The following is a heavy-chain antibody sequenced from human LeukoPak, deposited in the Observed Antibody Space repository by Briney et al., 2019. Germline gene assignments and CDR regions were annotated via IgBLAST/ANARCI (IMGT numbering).Heavy chain of an antibody. CDR3: ARHNNYDFWSGYYLDY. D-gene: IGHD3-3*01. V-gene: IGHV4-59*08. CDR2: IYYSGST. CDR1: GGSFSGYY. J-gene: IGHJ4*02. Sequence: PSETLSLTCAVYGGSFSGYYWSWIRQPPGKGLEWIGYIYYSGSTNYNPSLKSRVTISVDTSKNQFSLKLSSVTAADTAVYYCARHNNYDFWSGYYLDYWGQGTLVTVSS.